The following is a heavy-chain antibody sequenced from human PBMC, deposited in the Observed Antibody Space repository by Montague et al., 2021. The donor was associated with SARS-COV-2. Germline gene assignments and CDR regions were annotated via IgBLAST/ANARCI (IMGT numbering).Heavy chain of an antibody. Sequence: SETLSLTCSVSGDSINNSRYYWGWIRQPPGKGLEWIGTIYYSGSAYYNPSLKSRVTISVDTSKDQFSLKLNSVTATDTAVYYCARLESTRGVIIRGGFHIWGQGTQVTVSS. D-gene: IGHD3-10*01. J-gene: IGHJ4*02. V-gene: IGHV4-39*01. CDR3: ARLESTRGVIIRGGFHI. CDR1: GDSINNSRYY. CDR2: IYYSGSA.